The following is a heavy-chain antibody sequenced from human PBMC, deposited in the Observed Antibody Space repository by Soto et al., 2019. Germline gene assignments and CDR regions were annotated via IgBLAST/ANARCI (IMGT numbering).Heavy chain of an antibody. CDR1: GFTVSTKY. D-gene: IGHD7-27*01. J-gene: IGHJ4*02. V-gene: IGHV3-66*01. Sequence: GGSLRLSCAASGFTVSTKYMSWVRQAPGKGLERVSVIYSGGSTFYADSVRGRFTISRDNSTNTVNLQMNSLRAEDTAVYYCARDPWAADYWGQGTLVTVSS. CDR3: ARDPWAADY. CDR2: IYSGGST.